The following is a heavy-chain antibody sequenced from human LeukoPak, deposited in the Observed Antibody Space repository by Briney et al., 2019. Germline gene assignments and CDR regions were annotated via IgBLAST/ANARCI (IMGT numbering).Heavy chain of an antibody. CDR3: AREVLLGPED. CDR2: ISISSSTI. Sequence: GGSLRLSCAASGFTFSSYSMNWVRQAPGKGLEWVSYISISSSTIYYADSVKGRFTISRDNAKNSLYLQMNSLRAEDTAVYYCAREVLLGPEDWGQGTLVTVSS. J-gene: IGHJ4*02. CDR1: GFTFSSYS. D-gene: IGHD3-10*01. V-gene: IGHV3-48*04.